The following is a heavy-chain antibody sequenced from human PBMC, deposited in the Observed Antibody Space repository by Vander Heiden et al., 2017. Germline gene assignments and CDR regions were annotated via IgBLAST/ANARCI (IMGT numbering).Heavy chain of an antibody. J-gene: IGHJ4*02. CDR1: GFTFSRYV. CDR2: ISYDGSNK. Sequence: QVQLVESGGGVVHPGSSLILSCAASGFTFSRYVMPWVRQAPGKGLEWVAVISYDGSNKYYADSVKGRFTISRDNSKNTLYLQMNSLRAEDTAVYYCAKDLYSSSWYPIFDYWGQGTLVTVSS. V-gene: IGHV3-30*18. D-gene: IGHD6-13*01. CDR3: AKDLYSSSWYPIFDY.